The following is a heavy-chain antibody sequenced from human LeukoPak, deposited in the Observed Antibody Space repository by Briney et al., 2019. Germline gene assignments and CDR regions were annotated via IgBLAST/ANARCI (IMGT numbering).Heavy chain of an antibody. CDR1: GYTFTSYG. D-gene: IGHD3-3*01. J-gene: IGHJ3*02. CDR2: ISAYNGNT. CDR3: ARDDLALRFLEWLPPLDAFDI. Sequence: ASVKVSCKASGYTFTSYGISWVRQAPRQGLEWMGWISAYNGNTNYAQKPQGRVTMTTDTSTSTAHMELRSLRSDDTAVYYCARDDLALRFLEWLPPLDAFDIWGQGTMVTVSS. V-gene: IGHV1-18*01.